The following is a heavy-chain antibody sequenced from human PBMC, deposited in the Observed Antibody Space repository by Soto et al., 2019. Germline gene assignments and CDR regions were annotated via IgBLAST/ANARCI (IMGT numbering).Heavy chain of an antibody. V-gene: IGHV6-1*01. CDR1: GDSVSSNSAA. CDR2: TYYRSKWYN. Sequence: SQTLSLPCAISGDSVSSNSAAWNWIRQSPSRGLEWLGRTYYRSKWYNDYAVSVKSRITINPDTSKNQFSLQLNSVTPEDTAVYYCAREERQMATIEETYYFDYWGQGTLVTVSS. J-gene: IGHJ4*02. CDR3: AREERQMATIEETYYFDY. D-gene: IGHD5-12*01.